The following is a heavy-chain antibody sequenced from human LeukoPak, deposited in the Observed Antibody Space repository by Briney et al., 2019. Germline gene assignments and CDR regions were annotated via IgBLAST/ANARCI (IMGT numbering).Heavy chain of an antibody. V-gene: IGHV4-38-2*02. CDR2: IYHSGST. D-gene: IGHD2-15*01. J-gene: IGHJ4*02. Sequence: PSETQSLTCAVSGYSISSGYYWGWIRQPPGKGLEWIGSIYHSGSTYYNPSLKSRVTISVDTSKNQFSLKLSSVTAADTAVYYCARDRRGGSWYYDYWGQGTLVTVSS. CDR1: GYSISSGYY. CDR3: ARDRRGGSWYYDY.